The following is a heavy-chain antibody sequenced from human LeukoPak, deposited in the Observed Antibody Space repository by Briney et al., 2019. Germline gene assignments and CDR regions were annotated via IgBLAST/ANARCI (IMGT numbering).Heavy chain of an antibody. J-gene: IGHJ6*03. V-gene: IGHV3-7*01. CDR1: GFTFSSYW. CDR3: ARDHGYYYYYMDV. CDR2: IKQDGSEK. Sequence: GGSLRLSCAASGFTFSSYWMSWVRQAPGKGLEWVANIKQDGSEKYYVDSVKGRFTISRDNAKNSLYLQMNSLRAEDTAVYYCARDHGYYYYYMDVWGKGTTVTISS.